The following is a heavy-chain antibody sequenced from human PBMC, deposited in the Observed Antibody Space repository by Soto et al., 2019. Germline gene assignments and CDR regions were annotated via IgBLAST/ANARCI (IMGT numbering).Heavy chain of an antibody. CDR3: ARTITTSSSPGLYSYYYGMDV. D-gene: IGHD6-6*01. Sequence: GGSLRLSCAASGFTFSSYVMNWVRQTPGKGLEWVSGISGSGHSTYHADSVKGRFTISRDNSKNTLYLQMNSLRAEDTAVYFCARTITTSSSPGLYSYYYGMDVWGQGTTVTVSS. CDR2: ISGSGHST. V-gene: IGHV3-23*01. CDR1: GFTFSSYV. J-gene: IGHJ6*02.